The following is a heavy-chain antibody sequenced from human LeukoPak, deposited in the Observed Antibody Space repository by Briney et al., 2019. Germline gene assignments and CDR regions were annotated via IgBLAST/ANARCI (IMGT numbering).Heavy chain of an antibody. J-gene: IGHJ5*02. CDR2: ISVSGIST. CDR3: TKGTAVVWNNLFDP. D-gene: IGHD6-19*01. V-gene: IGHV3-23*01. Sequence: GRSLRLSCAASGFRFNTYVMNWVRQAPGRGLEWVSSISVSGISTYYADSVKGRFTVSRDNSKDMLYLQMSSLKVEDTAVYYCTKGTAVVWNNLFDPWGQGSLVTVSS. CDR1: GFRFNTYV.